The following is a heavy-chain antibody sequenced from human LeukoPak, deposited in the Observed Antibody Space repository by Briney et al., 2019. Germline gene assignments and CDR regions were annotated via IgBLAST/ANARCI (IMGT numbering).Heavy chain of an antibody. V-gene: IGHV4-4*02. CDR2: IHHSGRT. CDR3: ARETYYYDSSGYHWFDP. D-gene: IGHD3-22*01. Sequence: SETLSLTCAVSGGSISSSNWWNWVRQPPGKGLEWIGEIHHSGRTNYNPPLKSRVTISVDTSKNQFSLKLSSVTAADTAVYYCARETYYYDSSGYHWFDPWGQGTLVTVSS. CDR1: GGSISSSNW. J-gene: IGHJ5*02.